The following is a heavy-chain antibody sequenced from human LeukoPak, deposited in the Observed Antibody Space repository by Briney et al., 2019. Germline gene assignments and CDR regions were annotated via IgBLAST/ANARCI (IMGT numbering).Heavy chain of an antibody. D-gene: IGHD3-22*01. CDR2: IYYSGST. CDR3: ASTYYYDSSGYYQTFDY. CDR1: GGSISSGGYY. J-gene: IGHJ4*02. V-gene: IGHV4-31*03. Sequence: SETLSLTCTVSGGSISSGGYYWSWIRQHPGKGLEWIGYIYYSGSTYYNPSLKSRVTISVDTSKNQFSLKLSSVTAADTAVYYCASTYYYDSSGYYQTFDYWGRGTLVTVSS.